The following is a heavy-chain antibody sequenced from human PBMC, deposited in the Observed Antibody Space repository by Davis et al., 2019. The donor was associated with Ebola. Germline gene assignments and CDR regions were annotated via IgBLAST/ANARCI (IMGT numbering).Heavy chain of an antibody. J-gene: IGHJ4*02. CDR3: ARSMITFGGVIVKRGLGHVVEFDY. CDR1: GGSISSYY. V-gene: IGHV4-59*01. Sequence: PSETLSLTCTVSGGSISSYYWSWIRQPPGKGLEWIGYIYYSGSTNYNPSLKSRVTISVDTSKNQFSLKLSSVTAADTAVYYCARSMITFGGVIVKRGLGHVVEFDYWGQGTLVTVSS. D-gene: IGHD3-16*02. CDR2: IYYSGST.